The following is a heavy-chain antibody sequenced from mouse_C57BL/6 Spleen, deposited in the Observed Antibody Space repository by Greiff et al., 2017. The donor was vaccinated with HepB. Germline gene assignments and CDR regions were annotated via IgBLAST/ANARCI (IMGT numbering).Heavy chain of an antibody. V-gene: IGHV1-50*01. Sequence: QVQLQQPGAELVKPGASVKLSCKASVYTFTSYWMQWVKQRPGQGLEWIGEIDPSDSYTNYNQKFKGKATLTVDTSSSTAYMQLSSLTSEDSAVYYCARRYYGSSYWYFDVWGTGTTVTVSS. CDR3: ARRYYGSSYWYFDV. CDR2: IDPSDSYT. CDR1: VYTFTSYW. J-gene: IGHJ1*03. D-gene: IGHD1-1*01.